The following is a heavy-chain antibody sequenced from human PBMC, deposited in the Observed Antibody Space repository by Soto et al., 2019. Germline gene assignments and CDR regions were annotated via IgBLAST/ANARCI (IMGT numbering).Heavy chain of an antibody. Sequence: PGGSLRLSCAASGFTFSSYAMSWVRQAPGKGLEWVSAISGSGGSTYYADSVKGRFTISRDNSKNTLYLQMNSLRAEDTAVYYCAALYSGSPIIGMDVWGQGTTVTVSS. CDR3: AALYSGSPIIGMDV. CDR1: GFTFSSYA. J-gene: IGHJ6*02. D-gene: IGHD1-26*01. V-gene: IGHV3-23*01. CDR2: ISGSGGST.